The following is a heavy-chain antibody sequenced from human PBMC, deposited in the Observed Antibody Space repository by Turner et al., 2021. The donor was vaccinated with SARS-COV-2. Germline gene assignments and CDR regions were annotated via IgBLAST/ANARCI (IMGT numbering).Heavy chain of an antibody. CDR1: GGSISSSSYY. J-gene: IGHJ6*02. V-gene: IGHV4-39*01. D-gene: IGHD3-22*01. CDR3: AGEEVVFRASHTLYYYGMDV. Sequence: QVQLQESGPGLVKPSETLSLTCTVSGGSISSSSYYWGWIRQPPGKGLEWIGSSYYSGSTYYNPSLKSRVTISVDTSKNQFSLKLSSVTAADTAVYYCAGEEVVFRASHTLYYYGMDVWGQGTTVTVSS. CDR2: SYYSGST.